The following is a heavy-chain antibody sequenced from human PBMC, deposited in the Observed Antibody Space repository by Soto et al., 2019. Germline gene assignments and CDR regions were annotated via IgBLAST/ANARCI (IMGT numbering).Heavy chain of an antibody. V-gene: IGHV1-3*05. D-gene: IGHD6-19*01. J-gene: IGHJ5*02. CDR1: GYTFTGYA. CDR3: ASAVAVAADFDH. Sequence: QVQLVQSGAEEKKPGASVKVSCKASGYTFTGYAMHWVRQAPGQRLEWMGWINAGNGNTKYSQKFQGRVTITRDTSASPAYMELSSLRSEETAVYYCASAVAVAADFDHCGQGTLVTVSS. CDR2: INAGNGNT.